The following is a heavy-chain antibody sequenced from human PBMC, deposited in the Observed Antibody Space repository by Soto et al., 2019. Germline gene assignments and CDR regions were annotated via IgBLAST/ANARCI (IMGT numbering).Heavy chain of an antibody. CDR1: GFTFSSYI. Sequence: GGSLRLSCAASGFTFSSYIMNWVRQAPGKGLEWVSSISSSSSYIYYADSVKGRFTISRDNAKNSLYLQMNSLRAEDTAVYYCARDGQGYDSSGYPKTPYYFDYWGQGTLVTVSS. CDR2: ISSSSSYI. J-gene: IGHJ4*02. D-gene: IGHD3-22*01. CDR3: ARDGQGYDSSGYPKTPYYFDY. V-gene: IGHV3-21*01.